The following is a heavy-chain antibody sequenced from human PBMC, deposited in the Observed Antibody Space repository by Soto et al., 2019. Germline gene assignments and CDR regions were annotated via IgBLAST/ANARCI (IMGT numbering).Heavy chain of an antibody. CDR2: IYYSGST. V-gene: IGHV4-39*01. CDR1: GGSISSSSYY. Sequence: SSETLSLTCTVSGGSISSSSYYWGWIRQPPGKGLEWIGSIYYSGSTYYNPSLKSRVTISVDTSKNQFSLKLSSVTAADTAVYYCARLDSLSYWGQGTLVTVSS. CDR3: ARLDSLSY. D-gene: IGHD2-15*01. J-gene: IGHJ4*02.